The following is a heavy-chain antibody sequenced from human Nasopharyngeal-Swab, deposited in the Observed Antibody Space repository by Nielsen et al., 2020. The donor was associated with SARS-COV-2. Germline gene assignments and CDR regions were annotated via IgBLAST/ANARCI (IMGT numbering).Heavy chain of an antibody. CDR1: GFTFSIYA. CDR2: ISYDGSNK. Sequence: GESLKISCSASGFTFSIYAMHWVRQAPGKGLEWVTVISYDGSNKYYADSVKGRFTISRDNSKNTLYLQMNSLRAEDTAVYYCATQVTAAGTWGQGTLVTVSS. CDR3: ATQVTAAGT. V-gene: IGHV3-30-3*01. J-gene: IGHJ3*01. D-gene: IGHD6-13*01.